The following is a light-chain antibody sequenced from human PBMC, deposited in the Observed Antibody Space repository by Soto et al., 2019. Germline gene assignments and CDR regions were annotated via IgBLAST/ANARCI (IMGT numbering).Light chain of an antibody. J-gene: IGKJ1*01. CDR1: QSVSSN. V-gene: IGKV3-20*01. CDR3: QQYGRSPPLT. Sequence: EIVMTKSPATLSVSPGERATLSCRASQSVSSNLAWYQQKPGQAPRLLIYDTSSRATGIPDRFSGSGSGTDFTLTISRLEPEDFAVYYCQQYGRSPPLTFGQGTKVDIK. CDR2: DTS.